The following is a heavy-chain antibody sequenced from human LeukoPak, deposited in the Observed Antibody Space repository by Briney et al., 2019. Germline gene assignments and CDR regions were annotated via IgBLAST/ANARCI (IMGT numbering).Heavy chain of an antibody. D-gene: IGHD6-13*01. CDR3: ASGIAAAGIDAFDI. CDR2: IYYSGST. V-gene: IGHV4-59*12. CDR1: GGSISSSL. Sequence: SETLSLTCTVSGGSISSSLWSWIRQPPGKGLEWIGYIYYSGSTNYNPSLKSRVTISVDTSKNQFSLKLSSVTAADTAVYYCASGIAAAGIDAFDIWGQGTMVTVSS. J-gene: IGHJ3*02.